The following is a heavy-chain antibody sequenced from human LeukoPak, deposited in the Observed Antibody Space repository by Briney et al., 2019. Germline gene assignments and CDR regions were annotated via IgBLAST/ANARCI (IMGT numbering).Heavy chain of an antibody. CDR1: GFTFSSYA. Sequence: TGGSLRLSCAASGFTFSSYAMSWVRQAPGKGLEWVSAISGSGGSTYYADSVKGRFIISRDNSKNTLYLQMNSLRAKDTAVYYCAKGLGIQLWLRPFDYWGQGTLVTVSS. V-gene: IGHV3-23*01. CDR2: ISGSGGST. J-gene: IGHJ4*02. D-gene: IGHD5-18*01. CDR3: AKGLGIQLWLRPFDY.